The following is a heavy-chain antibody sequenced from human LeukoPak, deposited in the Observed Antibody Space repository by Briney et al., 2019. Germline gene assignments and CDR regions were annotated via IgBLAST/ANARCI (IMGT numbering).Heavy chain of an antibody. CDR3: ARDRGQWLVPFGY. D-gene: IGHD6-19*01. Sequence: PSETLSLTCTVSGGSVSSGSYYWSWIRQPPGKGLEWIGYIYYSGSTNYNPSLKSRVTISVDTSKNQFSLKLSSVTAADTAVYYCARDRGQWLVPFGYWGQGTLVTVSS. V-gene: IGHV4-61*01. J-gene: IGHJ4*02. CDR1: GGSVSSGSYY. CDR2: IYYSGST.